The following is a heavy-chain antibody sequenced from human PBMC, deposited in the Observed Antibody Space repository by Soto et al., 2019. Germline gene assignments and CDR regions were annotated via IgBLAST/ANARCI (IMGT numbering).Heavy chain of an antibody. CDR1: GGSFSGYY. D-gene: IGHD6-19*01. V-gene: IGHV4-34*01. J-gene: IGHJ5*02. CDR2: INHSGST. CDR3: ARLANGRIAVFKANWFDP. Sequence: SETLSLTXAVYGGSFSGYYWSWIRQPPGKGLEWIGEINHSGSTNYNPSLKSRVTISVDTSKNQFSLKLSSVTAADTAVYYCARLANGRIAVFKANWFDPWGQGTLVTVSS.